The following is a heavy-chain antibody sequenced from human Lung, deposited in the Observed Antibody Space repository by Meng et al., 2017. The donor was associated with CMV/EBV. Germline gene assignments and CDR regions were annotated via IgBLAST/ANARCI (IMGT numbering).Heavy chain of an antibody. CDR2: CDSGDT. CDR1: GHSISSDYF. Sequence: SETLSLTXHVSGHSISSDYFWGWVRQSPGTGLEWVGICDSGDTFYNPSLKSRVAVSVDTSANQFSLTLRSVTAADTAVYYCVRHIIVVPARGYGVAVWGTRHTVHGAS. D-gene: IGHD2-2*01. CDR3: VRHIIVVPARGYGVAV. V-gene: IGHV4-38-2*01. J-gene: IGHJ6*04.